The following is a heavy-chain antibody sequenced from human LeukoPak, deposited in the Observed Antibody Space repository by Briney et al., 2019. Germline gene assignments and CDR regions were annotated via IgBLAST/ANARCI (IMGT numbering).Heavy chain of an antibody. CDR3: ARAPGAVASEFDY. CDR2: ISSSSSTI. J-gene: IGHJ4*02. V-gene: IGHV3-48*01. D-gene: IGHD6-19*01. CDR1: GFTFSSYS. Sequence: GGSLRLSCAASGFTFSSYSMNWVRQAPGKGLEWVSYISSSSSTIYYADPVKGRFTISRDNAKNSLYLQMNSLRAEDTAVYYCARAPGAVASEFDYWGQGTLVTVSS.